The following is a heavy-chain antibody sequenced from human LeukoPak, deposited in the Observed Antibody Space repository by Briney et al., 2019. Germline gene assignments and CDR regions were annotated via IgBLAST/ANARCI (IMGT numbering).Heavy chain of an antibody. J-gene: IGHJ5*02. CDR2: ISYDGSNK. Sequence: GGSLRLSCAASGFTFSSYAMHWVRQAPGKGLEWVAVISYDGSNKYYADSVKGRFTISRDNAKNTLYLQMHSLRPEDTAMYYCVRGPPTYSSGISWGQGTLVTVSS. CDR1: GFTFSSYA. CDR3: VRGPPTYSSGIS. V-gene: IGHV3-30-3*01. D-gene: IGHD3-10*01.